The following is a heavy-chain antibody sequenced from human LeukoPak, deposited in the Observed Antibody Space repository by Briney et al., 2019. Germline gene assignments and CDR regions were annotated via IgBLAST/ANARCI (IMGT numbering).Heavy chain of an antibody. V-gene: IGHV4-4*07. Sequence: SETLSLTCTVSGGSISSYYWSWIRQPAGKGLEWIGRIYTSGSTNYNPSLKSRVTMSVDTSKNQFSLKLSSVTAADTAVYYCARTLRYCSSTSCYYYYYCMDVWGKGTTVTVSS. J-gene: IGHJ6*03. CDR3: ARTLRYCSSTSCYYYYYCMDV. CDR2: IYTSGST. D-gene: IGHD2-2*01. CDR1: GGSISSYY.